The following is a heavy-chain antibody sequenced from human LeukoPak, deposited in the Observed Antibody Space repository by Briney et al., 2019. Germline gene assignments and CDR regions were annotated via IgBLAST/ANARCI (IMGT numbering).Heavy chain of an antibody. CDR3: ARDIGYGSSTSCHPYGY. D-gene: IGHD2-2*01. CDR2: ISAYNGNT. J-gene: IGHJ4*02. CDR1: GYTFTSYG. V-gene: IGHV1-18*01. Sequence: ASVKVSCKASGYTFTSYGISWVRQAPGQGLEWMGWISAYNGNTNYAQKLQGRVTMTTDTSTSTAYMELRSLRSDDTAVYYCARDIGYGSSTSCHPYGYWGQGTLVTVSS.